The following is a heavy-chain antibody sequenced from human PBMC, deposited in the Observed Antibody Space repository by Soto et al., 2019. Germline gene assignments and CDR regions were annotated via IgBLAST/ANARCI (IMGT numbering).Heavy chain of an antibody. CDR3: ANAYCSSTSCYTARWDFDY. CDR1: GFTFSSYG. Sequence: SLRLSCAASGFTFSSYGMHWVRQAPGKGLEWVAVISYDGSNKYYADSVKGRFTISRDNSKNTLYLQMNSLRAEDTAVYYCANAYCSSTSCYTARWDFDYWGQGTLVTVSS. CDR2: ISYDGSNK. V-gene: IGHV3-30*18. J-gene: IGHJ4*02. D-gene: IGHD2-2*02.